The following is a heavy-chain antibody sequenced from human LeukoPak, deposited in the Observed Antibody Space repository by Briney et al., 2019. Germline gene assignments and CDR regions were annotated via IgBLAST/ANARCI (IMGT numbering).Heavy chain of an antibody. CDR2: ISPSGSAI. J-gene: IGHJ3*02. CDR1: GFTLSSYE. D-gene: IGHD2-15*01. CDR3: GRGGYCSGGTCYRFNAFDI. Sequence: GGSLRLSCATSGFTLSSYEMNWVRQAPGKGLEWVSYISPSGSAIYTDSVKGRFTISTDNAKNSLSLQMNSLRAEDTAVYYCGRGGYCSGGTCYRFNAFDIWGQGTTVTVSS. V-gene: IGHV3-48*03.